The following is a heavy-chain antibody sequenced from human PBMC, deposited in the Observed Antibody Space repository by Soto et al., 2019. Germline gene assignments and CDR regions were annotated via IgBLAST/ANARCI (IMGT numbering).Heavy chain of an antibody. CDR1: GGSVTNSSYY. CDR3: GSQRTTVPTQAYFDY. D-gene: IGHD4-17*01. V-gene: IGHV4-39*01. J-gene: IGHJ4*02. Sequence: SETVCLTCTVSGGSVTNSSYYWGWIRQSPGKGLEWIGSVYYRGRSYSKSSVKSRVTISVDTSKNRFSLSLNSVTASDTAVYFCGSQRTTVPTQAYFDYWGPGALVTVSS. CDR2: VYYRGRS.